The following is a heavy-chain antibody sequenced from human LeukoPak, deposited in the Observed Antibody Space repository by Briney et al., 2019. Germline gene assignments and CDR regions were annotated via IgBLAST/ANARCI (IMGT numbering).Heavy chain of an antibody. J-gene: IGHJ3*02. CDR2: INHSGRT. V-gene: IGHV4-34*01. CDR3: ARVTIFDYGILAVPISFDM. D-gene: IGHD3-3*01. CDR1: VGSFSDYY. Sequence: SETLSLTCAVYVGSFSDYYWSWIRQPPGKGLEWIGEINHSGRTNSNPSLESRVTISVDTSKNQFSLRLNSVTAADTAVYYCARVTIFDYGILAVPISFDMWGQGTMVTVSS.